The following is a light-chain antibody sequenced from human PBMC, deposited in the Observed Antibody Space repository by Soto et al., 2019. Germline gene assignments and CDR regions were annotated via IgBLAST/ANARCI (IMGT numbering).Light chain of an antibody. CDR1: SSDVGAYNY. Sequence: QSVLTQPASVSGSPGQSITISCTGTSSDVGAYNYGSWYQQHPGKAPKLMIYEVSNRTSGLSNRFSGSKSGNTASLTISGLQAEDEADYYCSSYTSSNTQVFGTGTKLAVL. J-gene: IGLJ1*01. CDR3: SSYTSSNTQV. CDR2: EVS. V-gene: IGLV2-14*01.